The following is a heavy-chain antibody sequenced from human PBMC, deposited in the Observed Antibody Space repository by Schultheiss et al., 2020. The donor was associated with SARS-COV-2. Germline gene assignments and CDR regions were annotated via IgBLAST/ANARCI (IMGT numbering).Heavy chain of an antibody. CDR3: AKEVNHYYYFAMDV. CDR2: ISGSGGST. J-gene: IGHJ6*02. Sequence: GGSLRLSCAASGFTFSSYAMSWVRQAPGKGLEWVSAISGSGGSTYYADSVKGRFTISRDNSKNTLYLQMNSLRVEDTAIYYCAKEVNHYYYFAMDVWGQGTTVTV. CDR1: GFTFSSYA. V-gene: IGHV3-23*01.